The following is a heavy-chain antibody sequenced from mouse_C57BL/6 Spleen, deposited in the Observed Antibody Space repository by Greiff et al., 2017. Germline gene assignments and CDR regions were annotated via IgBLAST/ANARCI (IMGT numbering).Heavy chain of an antibody. CDR1: GFTFSDYG. V-gene: IGHV5-17*01. J-gene: IGHJ2*01. CDR2: ISSGSSTI. Sequence: EVQGVESGGVLVKPGGSLKLSCAASGFTFSDYGMHWVRQAPEKGLEWVAYISSGSSTIYYADTVKGRFTISRDNAKNTLFLQMTSLRSEDTAMYYCARSRYYYGSSYYFDYWGQGTTLTVSS. CDR3: ARSRYYYGSSYYFDY. D-gene: IGHD1-1*01.